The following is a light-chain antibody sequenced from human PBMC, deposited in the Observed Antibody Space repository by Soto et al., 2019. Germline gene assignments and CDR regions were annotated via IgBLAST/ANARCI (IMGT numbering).Light chain of an antibody. J-gene: IGLJ2*01. V-gene: IGLV2-11*01. Sequence: QSALTQPRSVSGSPGQSVTISCTGTSSDVGGYNYVSWYQQNPGKAPKLMIFDVSKRPSGVPDRFSGSKSGNSASLTISGLQDEDEADYYCCSYAGNLDVVFGGGTKLTVL. CDR2: DVS. CDR3: CSYAGNLDVV. CDR1: SSDVGGYNY.